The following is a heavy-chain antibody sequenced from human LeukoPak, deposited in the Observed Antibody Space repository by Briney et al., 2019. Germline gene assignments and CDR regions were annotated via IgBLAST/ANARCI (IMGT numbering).Heavy chain of an antibody. V-gene: IGHV4-31*03. CDR3: ARDLLTGNWFDP. Sequence: SETLSLTCTVSGGSISSGGYYWSWIRQHPGKGLEWIGYIYYSRSTYYNPSLKSRVTISVDTSKNQFSLKLSSVTAADTAVYYCARDLLTGNWFDPWGQGTLVTVSS. J-gene: IGHJ5*02. CDR1: GGSISSGGYY. CDR2: IYYSRST. D-gene: IGHD3-10*01.